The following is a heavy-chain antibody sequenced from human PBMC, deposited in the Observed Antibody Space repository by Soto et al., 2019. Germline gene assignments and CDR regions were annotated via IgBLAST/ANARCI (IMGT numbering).Heavy chain of an antibody. CDR3: ARDFRDY. CDR1: GFTFGPFW. CDR2: ISSDGRTI. J-gene: IGHJ4*02. V-gene: IGHV3-48*02. Sequence: GGSLRLSCAASGFTFGPFWMHWVRQAPGKGLVWISYISSDGRTIDYADSVKGRFTISRDNAKNSLYLQMNSLRDEDTAVYYCARDFRDYWGQGTLVTVSS.